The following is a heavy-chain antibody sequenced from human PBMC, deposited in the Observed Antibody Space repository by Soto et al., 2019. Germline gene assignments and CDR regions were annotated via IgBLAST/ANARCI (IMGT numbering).Heavy chain of an antibody. Sequence: QVQLVESGGGVVQPGRSLRLSCAASGFTFSSYGMHWVRQAPGKGLEWVAVIWYDGSNKYYADSVKGRFTISRDNSKNTLYLQMNSLRAEDTAVYYCARDLGLVVVAATLDYWGQGTLVTVSS. V-gene: IGHV3-33*01. CDR1: GFTFSSYG. J-gene: IGHJ4*02. CDR2: IWYDGSNK. D-gene: IGHD2-15*01. CDR3: ARDLGLVVVAATLDY.